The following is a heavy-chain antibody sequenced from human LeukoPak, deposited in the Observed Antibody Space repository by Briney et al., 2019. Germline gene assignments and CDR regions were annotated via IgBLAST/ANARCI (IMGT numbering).Heavy chain of an antibody. CDR1: GYTLTELS. CDR3: ATVVEGIVGATTYDY. D-gene: IGHD1-26*01. CDR2: FYPEDGET. V-gene: IGHV1-24*01. Sequence: ASVRVSCKVSGYTLTELSMHWVRQAPGKGLEWMGGFYPEDGETIYAQKFQGRVTMTEDTSTDTAYMELGSLRSEDTAVYYCATVVEGIVGATTYDYWGQGTLVTVSS. J-gene: IGHJ4*02.